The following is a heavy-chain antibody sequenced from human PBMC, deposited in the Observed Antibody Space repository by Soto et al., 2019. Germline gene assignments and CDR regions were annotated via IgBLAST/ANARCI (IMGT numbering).Heavy chain of an antibody. J-gene: IGHJ6*02. Sequence: QVQLVQSGAEVKKPGASVKVSCKASGYTFTSYGISWVRQAPGQGLEWMGWISAYNGNTNYAQKLQGRVTMTTDTSTRTAYMELRSLRSDDTAVYYCASTNAGSYYYYYYGMDVWGQGTTVTVSS. CDR2: ISAYNGNT. V-gene: IGHV1-18*01. D-gene: IGHD3-10*01. CDR3: ASTNAGSYYYYYYGMDV. CDR1: GYTFTSYG.